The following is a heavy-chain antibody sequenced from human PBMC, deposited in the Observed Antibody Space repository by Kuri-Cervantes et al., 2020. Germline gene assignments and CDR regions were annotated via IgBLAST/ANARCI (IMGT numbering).Heavy chain of an antibody. J-gene: IGHJ4*02. CDR3: ARVDYGGNLDY. CDR1: GYIFRNYG. Sequence: ASVKVSCKASGYIFRNYGISWVRQAPGQGLEWMGWMNPNSGNTGYAQKFQGRVTMTRNTSISTAYMELSSLRSEDTAVYYCARVDYGGNLDYWGQGTLVTVSS. CDR2: MNPNSGNT. D-gene: IGHD4-23*01. V-gene: IGHV1-8*02.